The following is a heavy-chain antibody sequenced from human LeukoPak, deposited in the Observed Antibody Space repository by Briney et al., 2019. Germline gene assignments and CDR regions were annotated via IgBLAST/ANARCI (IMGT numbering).Heavy chain of an antibody. V-gene: IGHV3-73*01. D-gene: IGHD6-13*01. CDR2: IRSKANSYAT. J-gene: IGHJ4*02. CDR1: GFTFSGSA. CDR3: TRPGGGVAAGKGAIDY. Sequence: GGSLRLSCAASGFTFSGSAMHWVRQASGKGLEWVGRIRSKANSYATAYAASVKGRFTISRDDSKNTAYLQMNSLKTEDTAVYYCTRPGGGVAAGKGAIDYWGQGTLVTVSS.